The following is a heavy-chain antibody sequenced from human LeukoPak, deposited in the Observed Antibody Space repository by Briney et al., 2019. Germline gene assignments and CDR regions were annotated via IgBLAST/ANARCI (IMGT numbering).Heavy chain of an antibody. D-gene: IGHD1-26*01. Sequence: TGGSLRLSCAASGFTFSTYTINWVRQAPGKGLEWIGYIYYSGSTNYNPSPKSRVTISVDTSKNQFSLKLSSVTAADTAVYYCARDVGSGSYSHYFDYWGQGTLVTVSS. CDR2: IYYSGST. V-gene: IGHV4-59*01. J-gene: IGHJ4*02. CDR1: GFTFSTYT. CDR3: ARDVGSGSYSHYFDY.